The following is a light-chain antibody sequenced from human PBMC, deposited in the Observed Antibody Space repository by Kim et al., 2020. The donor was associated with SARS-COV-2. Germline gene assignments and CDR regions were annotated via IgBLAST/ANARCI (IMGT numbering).Light chain of an antibody. CDR3: QQYGRTPLYT. Sequence: FPGDTAPLSFRASQSVSSSFLAWYLQKPGQAPRLLIYGASSRATGIPDRISCSGSGTDFSLTISRLEPEDFAVYYCQQYGRTPLYTFGQGTRLEI. CDR2: GAS. V-gene: IGKV3-20*01. J-gene: IGKJ2*01. CDR1: QSVSSSF.